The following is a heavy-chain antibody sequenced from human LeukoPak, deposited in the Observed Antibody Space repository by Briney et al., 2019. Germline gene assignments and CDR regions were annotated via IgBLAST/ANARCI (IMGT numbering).Heavy chain of an antibody. D-gene: IGHD6-13*01. J-gene: IGHJ4*02. CDR3: ARQFGSWFDY. V-gene: IGHV5-51*01. CDR1: GYSFTTYW. CDR2: IYPGDSDT. Sequence: GESLQISCKGSGYSFTTYWIGWVRQLPGKGLEWMGIIYPGDSDTRDSPSFQGQVTISADKSITTAYLQWNNLKASDTAIYYCARQFGSWFDYWGQGTLVTVSS.